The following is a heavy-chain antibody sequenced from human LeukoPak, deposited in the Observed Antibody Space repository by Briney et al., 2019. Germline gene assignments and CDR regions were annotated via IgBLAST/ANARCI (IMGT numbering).Heavy chain of an antibody. Sequence: SETLSLTCTVSGGSISSSSYYWGWIRQPPGKGLEWIGSIYYSGSTYYNPSLKSRVTISVDTSKNQFSLKLSSVTAADTAVYYCARGVDGSSIPLQLWLPHYYYYGMDVWGQGTTVTVSS. V-gene: IGHV4-39*07. CDR3: ARGVDGSSIPLQLWLPHYYYYGMDV. J-gene: IGHJ6*02. CDR1: GGSISSSSYY. D-gene: IGHD5-18*01. CDR2: IYYSGST.